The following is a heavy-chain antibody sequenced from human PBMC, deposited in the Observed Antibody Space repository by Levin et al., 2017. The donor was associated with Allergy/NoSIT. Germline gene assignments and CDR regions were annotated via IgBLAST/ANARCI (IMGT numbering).Heavy chain of an antibody. CDR3: ARCGEIQRGGKQWLDRILFSQNSDWFDP. J-gene: IGHJ5*02. D-gene: IGHD6-19*01. V-gene: IGHV1-46*01. CDR2: INPSGGST. CDR1: GYTFTSYY. Sequence: ASVKVSCKASGYTFTSYYMHWVRQAPGQGLEWMGIINPSGGSTSYAQKFQGRVTMTRDTSTSTVYMELSSLRSEDTAVYYCARCGEIQRGGKQWLDRILFSQNSDWFDPWGQGTLVTVSS.